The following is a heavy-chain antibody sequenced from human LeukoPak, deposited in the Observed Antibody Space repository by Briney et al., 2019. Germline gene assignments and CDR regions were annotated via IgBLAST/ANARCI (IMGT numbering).Heavy chain of an antibody. CDR3: ASDGICCDY. CDR2: INKDGSKI. J-gene: IGHJ4*02. CDR1: RFTSIMIS. D-gene: IGHD1-14*01. Sequence: PGGSLRLSWPLARFTSIMISTSCDRQTPGKGLEWVANINKDGSKIYYVDSVKGRFTISRDNAKNSLFLQMDSLRAEDTAIYYCASDGICCDYGGQGMQVTVSS. V-gene: IGHV3-7*01.